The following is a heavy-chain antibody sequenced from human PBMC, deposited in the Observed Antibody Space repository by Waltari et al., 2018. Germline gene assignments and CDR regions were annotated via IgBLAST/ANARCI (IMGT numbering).Heavy chain of an antibody. Sequence: EVQLVESGGGLVQPGRSLRLSCAASGFTFDDYAMHWVRQAPGKGMEGGSGMSWNRGSIGVADSGKGRFTISRDNAKNSLYLQRNRLRAEDTALYYCAKDTTPGIAPGWFDPWGQGTLVTVSS. CDR2: MSWNRGSI. V-gene: IGHV3-9*01. J-gene: IGHJ5*02. D-gene: IGHD6-13*01. CDR3: AKDTTPGIAPGWFDP. CDR1: GFTFDDYA.